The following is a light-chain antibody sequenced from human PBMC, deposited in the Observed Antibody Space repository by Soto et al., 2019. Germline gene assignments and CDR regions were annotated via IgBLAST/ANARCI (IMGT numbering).Light chain of an antibody. CDR2: DVS. CDR1: SSDVGGYNY. Sequence: QSALTQPRSVSGSPGQSVTISCTGTSSDVGGYNYVSWYQQLPGKAPKLMIYDVSKRPSGVPDRFSCSKSGNTASLTISGLQAEDEADYYCCSSAGSYSYVFGTGTKVTVL. CDR3: CSSAGSYSYV. J-gene: IGLJ1*01. V-gene: IGLV2-11*01.